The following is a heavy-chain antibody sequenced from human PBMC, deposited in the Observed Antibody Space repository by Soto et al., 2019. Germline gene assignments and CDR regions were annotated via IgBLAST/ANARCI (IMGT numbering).Heavy chain of an antibody. CDR1: GYTFTSYY. CDR3: ARDISIFTGYIDD. J-gene: IGHJ4*02. CDR2: INPSGGSI. Sequence: AAVHVSFKASGYTFTSYYIHWVRQAPGQGLIWMGSINPSGGSISYAQKFQGRDAMTRDTSTSTVYMELSRLRYEDTAVYYCARDISIFTGYIDDWGQGTLVTVSS. D-gene: IGHD3-9*01. V-gene: IGHV1-46*01.